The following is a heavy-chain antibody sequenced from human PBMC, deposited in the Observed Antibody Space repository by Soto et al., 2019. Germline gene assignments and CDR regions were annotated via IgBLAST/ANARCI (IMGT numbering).Heavy chain of an antibody. D-gene: IGHD1-26*01. J-gene: IGHJ6*02. CDR3: ARGDSGSYLREGLGYYYVMDI. Sequence: SETLSLTCVVSGVSIIGDYWLTLFRHSPGKVLEWLGVIFHSGSTNSNPSLKTRVTLSVDKSKREFSLNLTSLTAADTAVYYCARGDSGSYLREGLGYYYVMDIWGQGTTVTVSS. CDR2: IFHSGST. CDR1: GVSIIGDYW. V-gene: IGHV4-4*02.